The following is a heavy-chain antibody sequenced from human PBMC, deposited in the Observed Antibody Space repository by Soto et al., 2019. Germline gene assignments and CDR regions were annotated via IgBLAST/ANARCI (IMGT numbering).Heavy chain of an antibody. D-gene: IGHD2-8*02. CDR1: DVSISSDYY. V-gene: IGHV4-39*02. CDR2: VSYSGNT. J-gene: IGHJ4*02. Sequence: SETLSLTCTVSDVSISSDYYWGWIRQPPGKGLEWIGTVSYSGNTYYKTSLKSRITISVDTSKSQFSLKLTSVTAADTAVYYCARDKITGLFDYWGQGTLVTVSS. CDR3: ARDKITGLFDY.